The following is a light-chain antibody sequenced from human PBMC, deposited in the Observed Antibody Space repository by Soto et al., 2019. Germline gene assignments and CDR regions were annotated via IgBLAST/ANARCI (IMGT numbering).Light chain of an antibody. V-gene: IGKV4-1*01. Sequence: DIVMTQSPDSLAVSLGARATINCKSSQSVLYSSNNKNYLAWYQQKPGQPPRLLISWASTRESGVPDRFSGSGSGTDFTLTISTLHAEDVAVYYCQQDYSTPQTFGKGTKVEIK. CDR2: WAS. CDR1: QSVLYSSNNKNY. CDR3: QQDYSTPQT. J-gene: IGKJ1*01.